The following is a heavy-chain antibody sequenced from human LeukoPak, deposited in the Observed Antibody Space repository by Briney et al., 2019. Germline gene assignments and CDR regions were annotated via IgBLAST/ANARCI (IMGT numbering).Heavy chain of an antibody. CDR2: ISGSGGST. Sequence: PGRSLRLSCAASGFTFSNFAVSWVRQAPGKGLEWVSAISGSGGSTYYADSVKGRFTTSRDNSKNTLYLQMNSLRAEDTAVYYCAKSPAVDAAFDIWGQGTMVTVSS. J-gene: IGHJ3*02. CDR3: AKSPAVDAAFDI. CDR1: GFTFSNFA. V-gene: IGHV3-23*01. D-gene: IGHD4-23*01.